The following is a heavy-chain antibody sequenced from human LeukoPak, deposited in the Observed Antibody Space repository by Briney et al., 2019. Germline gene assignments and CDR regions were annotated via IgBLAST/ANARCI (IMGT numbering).Heavy chain of an antibody. D-gene: IGHD3-22*01. Sequence: SVKVSCKASGGTFSSYAISWVRQAPGQGLEWMGRIIPIFGIANYAQKFQGRVTITADKSTSTAYMELSSLRTETTAVYYSARYPTDYYDSSGYYSHWFDPWGQGTLVTVSS. J-gene: IGHJ5*02. CDR2: IIPIFGIA. V-gene: IGHV1-69*04. CDR1: GGTFSSYA. CDR3: ARYPTDYYDSSGYYSHWFDP.